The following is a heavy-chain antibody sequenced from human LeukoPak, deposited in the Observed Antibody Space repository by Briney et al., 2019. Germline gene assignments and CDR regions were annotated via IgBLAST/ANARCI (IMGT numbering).Heavy chain of an antibody. V-gene: IGHV1-2*02. CDR3: AREDSGTITIFGVVTQGFDP. CDR1: GYTFTGYY. Sequence: ASVKVSCKASGYTFTGYYMHWVRQAPGQGLEWMGWINPNSGGTNYAQKFQGRVTMTRDTSISTAYMELSRLRSEDTAVYYCAREDSGTITIFGVVTQGFDPWGQGTLVTVSS. CDR2: INPNSGGT. J-gene: IGHJ5*02. D-gene: IGHD3-3*01.